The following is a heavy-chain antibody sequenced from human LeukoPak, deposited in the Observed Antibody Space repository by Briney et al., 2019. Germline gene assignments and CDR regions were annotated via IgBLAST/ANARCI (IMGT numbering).Heavy chain of an antibody. CDR2: IWPDGSTK. J-gene: IGHJ4*02. CDR1: GFIFSTHW. CDR3: ARLFGSVTTYDY. Sequence: GGSLRLSCATSGFIFSTHWMSWVRQAPGKGLEWVASIWPDGSTKYYVDSVKGRFTISRDNTKNSLFLQMHSLRAEDTAMYYCARLFGSVTTYDYWGQGTLVAVSS. D-gene: IGHD3-3*01. V-gene: IGHV3-7*01.